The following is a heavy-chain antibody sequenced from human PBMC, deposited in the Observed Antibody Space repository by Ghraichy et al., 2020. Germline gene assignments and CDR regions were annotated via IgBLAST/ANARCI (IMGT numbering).Heavy chain of an antibody. CDR3: AKGKAAGVPRTYYYYMDV. CDR2: IRYDGSNK. CDR1: GFTFSSYG. V-gene: IGHV3-30*02. Sequence: GGSLRLSCAASGFTFSSYGMHWVRQAPGKGLEWVAFIRYDGSNKYYADPVKGRFTISRDSSKNTLYLQMNSLRAEDTAVYYCAKGKAAGVPRTYYYYMDVWGKGTTVTVSS. D-gene: IGHD6-13*01. J-gene: IGHJ6*03.